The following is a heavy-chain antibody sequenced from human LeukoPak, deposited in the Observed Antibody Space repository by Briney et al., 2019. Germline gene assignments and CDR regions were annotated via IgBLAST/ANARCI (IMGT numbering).Heavy chain of an antibody. V-gene: IGHV4-39*01. CDR2: IYYSEST. CDR1: GGSISSNSYC. J-gene: IGHJ4*02. CDR3: ARRGPHPLIAAAGTAYFDY. Sequence: PSETLSLTCTVSGGSISSNSYCWGWIRQPPGKGLEWIGSIYYSESTYYNPSLKSRVTMSVDTSKNQFSLKLSSVTAADTAVYYCARRGPHPLIAAAGTAYFDYWGQGTLVTVSS. D-gene: IGHD6-13*01.